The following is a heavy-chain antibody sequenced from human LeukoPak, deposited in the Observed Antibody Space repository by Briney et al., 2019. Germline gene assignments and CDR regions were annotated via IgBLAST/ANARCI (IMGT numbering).Heavy chain of an antibody. CDR2: ISRSSSSII. D-gene: IGHD1-26*01. Sequence: PGGSLRLSCTASGFTFSDYNMHWVRQAPGKGLEWVAFISRSSSSIIYYADSVKGRFTISRDNAHNSLYLEMISLRDEDTAIYHCARGEILDWGQGTLVTVSS. J-gene: IGHJ4*02. CDR1: GFTFSDYN. CDR3: ARGEILD. V-gene: IGHV3-48*02.